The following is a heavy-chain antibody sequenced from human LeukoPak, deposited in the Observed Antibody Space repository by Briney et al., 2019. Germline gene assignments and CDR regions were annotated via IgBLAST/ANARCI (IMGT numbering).Heavy chain of an antibody. CDR1: GFTFSTYS. D-gene: IGHD5-12*01. Sequence: PGGSLRLSCAASGFTFSTYSMSGVRQAPGQGLEWVSYISATGSTIYYADSVRGRFTISRDNAKNSLYLQMNSLRDEDSAVYYCARGGYEFDFWGQGTLVTVSS. CDR3: ARGGYEFDF. V-gene: IGHV3-48*02. J-gene: IGHJ4*02. CDR2: ISATGSTI.